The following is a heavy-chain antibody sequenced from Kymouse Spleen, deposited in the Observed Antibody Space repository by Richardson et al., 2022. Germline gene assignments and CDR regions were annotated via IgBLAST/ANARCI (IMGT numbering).Heavy chain of an antibody. J-gene: IGHJ4*02. CDR1: GFTFSNAW. CDR3: TTYYYDSSGPFDY. CDR2: IKSKTDGGTT. V-gene: IGHV3-15*01. D-gene: IGHD3-22*01. Sequence: EVQLVESGGGLVKPGGSLRLSCAASGFTFSNAWMSWVRQAPGKGLEWVGRIKSKTDGGTTDYAAPVKGRFTISRDDSKNTLYLQMNSLKTEDTAVYYCTTYYYDSSGPFDYWGQGTLVTVSS.